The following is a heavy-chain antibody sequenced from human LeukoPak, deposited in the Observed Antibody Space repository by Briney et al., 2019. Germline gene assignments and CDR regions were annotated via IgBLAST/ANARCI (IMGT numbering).Heavy chain of an antibody. J-gene: IGHJ4*02. CDR2: INPNSGGT. Sequence: GASVRVSCKASGYTFTGYYMHWVRQAPGQGLEWMGWINPNSGGTNYAQKFQGRVTMTRDTSISTAYMELSRLRSDDTAVYYCARDSPLIAAAGTGFDYWGQGTLVTVSS. D-gene: IGHD6-13*01. V-gene: IGHV1-2*02. CDR3: ARDSPLIAAAGTGFDY. CDR1: GYTFTGYY.